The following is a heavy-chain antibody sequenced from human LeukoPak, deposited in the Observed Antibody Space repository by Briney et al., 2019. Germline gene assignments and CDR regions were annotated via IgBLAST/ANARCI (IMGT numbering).Heavy chain of an antibody. CDR3: AISAGGNYFDY. D-gene: IGHD2-8*02. Sequence: GGSLRLSCAATGFTFDNYNMNWVRQAPGKGLEWVSSISSGTNYIFEADSVKGRFTVTKDTALNSLSLQMNSLRADDTAVYYCAISAGGNYFDYWDQGTLVTVSS. CDR1: GFTFDNYN. J-gene: IGHJ4*02. CDR2: ISSGTNYI. V-gene: IGHV3-21*01.